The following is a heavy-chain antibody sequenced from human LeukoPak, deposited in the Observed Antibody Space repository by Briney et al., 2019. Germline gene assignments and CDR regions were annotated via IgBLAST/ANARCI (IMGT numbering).Heavy chain of an antibody. D-gene: IGHD2-15*01. V-gene: IGHV4-34*01. CDR1: GGSFSGYY. J-gene: IGHJ4*02. CDR2: INHSGST. Sequence: SETLSLTCAVYGGSFSGYYWSWIRQPPGKGLEWIGEINHSGSTNYNPSLKSRVTISVDTSKNQFPLKLSSVTAADTAVYYCARGRLYSRLFGYWGQGTLVTVSS. CDR3: ARGRLYSRLFGY.